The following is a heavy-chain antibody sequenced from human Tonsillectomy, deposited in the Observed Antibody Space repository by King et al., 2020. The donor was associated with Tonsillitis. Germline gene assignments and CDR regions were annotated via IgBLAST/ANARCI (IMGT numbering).Heavy chain of an antibody. CDR2: MHTSGST. CDR3: ARDGSARSEAY. V-gene: IGHV4-61*02. Sequence: VQLQESGPGLVKPSQTLSLTCTVSGGSINSGNYYWSWIRQPAGKGLEWIGNMHTSGSTNYNPSLESRVTISVDTSKNQFSLRLNSVTAADTAVYFCARDGSARSEAYWGQGTLVTVSS. J-gene: IGHJ4*02. CDR1: GGSINSGNYY. D-gene: IGHD2-2*01.